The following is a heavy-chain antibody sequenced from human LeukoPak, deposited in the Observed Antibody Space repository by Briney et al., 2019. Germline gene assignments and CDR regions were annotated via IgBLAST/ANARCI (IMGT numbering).Heavy chain of an antibody. D-gene: IGHD6-13*01. CDR3: AKARGAAAANDFDY. J-gene: IGHJ4*02. Sequence: PGGSLRLSCAASGSTFSNYAMSWVRQAPGKGLEWVSPISNRGGVTYYAEPVKGRFTISRDNSKNTLYLQMNSLRAEDTAIYYCAKARGAAAANDFDYWGQGTLVTVSS. CDR2: ISNRGGVT. V-gene: IGHV3-23*01. CDR1: GSTFSNYA.